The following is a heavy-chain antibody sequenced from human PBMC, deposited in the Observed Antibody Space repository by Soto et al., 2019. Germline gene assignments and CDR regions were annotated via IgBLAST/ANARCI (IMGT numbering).Heavy chain of an antibody. D-gene: IGHD6-13*01. J-gene: IGHJ6*01. Sequence: QVQLVQSGSEVKKPGASVKVSCKVSGYSLSEFSMHWVRQAPGKGLEWMGGFDPEDGETTYAQKLQRRLNMTEDTSAETAYMELSRVGSEDTAVYYCVRVQRPGTTWYDSCCMDVWGQGTAVTVSS. CDR2: FDPEDGET. CDR1: GYSLSEFS. CDR3: VRVQRPGTTWYDSCCMDV. V-gene: IGHV1-24*01.